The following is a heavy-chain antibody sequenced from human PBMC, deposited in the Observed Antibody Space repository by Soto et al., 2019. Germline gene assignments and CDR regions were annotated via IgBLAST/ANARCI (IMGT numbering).Heavy chain of an antibody. V-gene: IGHV4-38-2*02. CDR1: GYSISSGYY. CDR2: IYHSGST. CDR3: ARDHTYYYDSSGKNWFDP. Sequence: SETLSLTCAVSGYSISSGYYWGWIRQPPGKGLEWIGSIYHSGSTYYNPSLKSRVTISVDTSKNQFSLKLSSVTAADTAVYYCARDHTYYYDSSGKNWFDPWGQGTLVTV. D-gene: IGHD3-22*01. J-gene: IGHJ5*02.